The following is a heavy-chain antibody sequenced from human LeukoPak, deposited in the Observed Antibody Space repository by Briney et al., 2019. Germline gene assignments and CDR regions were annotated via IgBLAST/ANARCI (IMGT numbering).Heavy chain of an antibody. D-gene: IGHD3-22*01. J-gene: IGHJ5*02. CDR1: GGTFSSYV. CDR2: INPNSGGT. Sequence: ASVKVSCKASGGTFSSYVINWVRQAPGQGLEWMGWINPNSGGTNYAQKFQGRVTMTRDTSISTAYMELSRLRSDDTAVYYCARNYDVGLGWFDPWGQGTLVTVSS. CDR3: ARNYDVGLGWFDP. V-gene: IGHV1-2*02.